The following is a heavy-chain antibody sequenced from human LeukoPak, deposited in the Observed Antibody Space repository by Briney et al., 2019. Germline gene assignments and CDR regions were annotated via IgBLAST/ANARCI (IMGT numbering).Heavy chain of an antibody. J-gene: IGHJ4*02. D-gene: IGHD1-26*01. V-gene: IGHV1-24*01. CDR2: FDPEDGET. CDR3: ATDVSGSYYFDY. CDR1: GYTLTELS. Sequence: ASVKVSCKVSGYTLTELSMHWVRQAPGKGLEWMGGFDPEDGETIYAQKFQGRVTMTEDTSTDTAYMELSSLRSEDTAVYYCATDVSGSYYFDYWGQGTLVTVSS.